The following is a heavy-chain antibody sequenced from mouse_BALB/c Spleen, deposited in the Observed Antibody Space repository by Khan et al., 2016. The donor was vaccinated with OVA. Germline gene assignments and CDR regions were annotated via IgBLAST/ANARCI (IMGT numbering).Heavy chain of an antibody. CDR1: GFSLTSYG. J-gene: IGHJ2*01. Sequence: QVQLKQSGPGLVAPSQSLSITCTVSGFSLTSYGVHWVSQPPGKGLEWLGVIWAGGSTNYYSALMSRLSISKDNSKSQVFLKMNSFRTDDKTMYYCARREDIWGQGTTLTVSS. CDR3: ARREDI. CDR2: IWAGGST. V-gene: IGHV2-9*02. D-gene: IGHD1-3*01.